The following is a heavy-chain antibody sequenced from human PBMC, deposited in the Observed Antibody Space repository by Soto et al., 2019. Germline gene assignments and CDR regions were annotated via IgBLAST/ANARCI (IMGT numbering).Heavy chain of an antibody. CDR2: ISSSSSTI. CDR1: GFTFSSYS. D-gene: IGHD3-22*01. V-gene: IGHV3-48*02. CDR3: ARDFVYYYDSSGYYYDY. Sequence: GGSQILSCAASGFTFSSYSINWVRQAPGKGLEWVSYISSSSSTIYYADSVKGRFTISRDNAKNSLYLQMNSLRDEDTAVYYCARDFVYYYDSSGYYYDYWGQGTLVTVSS. J-gene: IGHJ4*02.